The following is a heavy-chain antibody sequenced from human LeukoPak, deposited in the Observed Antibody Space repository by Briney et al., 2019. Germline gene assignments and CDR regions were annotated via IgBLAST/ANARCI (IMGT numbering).Heavy chain of an antibody. CDR3: AKGSGTHFVHDF. J-gene: IGHJ4*02. Sequence: GGSLRLSCAASGFTFSSYGMNWVRQAPGKGLEWVSSISDSGGSTYYADSVWDQDHFTISRDNSKNTLYLQMSSLKTDDTAVYYCAKGSGTHFVHDFWGQGTLVTVSS. V-gene: IGHV3-23*01. CDR2: ISDSGGST. CDR1: GFTFSSYG. D-gene: IGHD1-26*01.